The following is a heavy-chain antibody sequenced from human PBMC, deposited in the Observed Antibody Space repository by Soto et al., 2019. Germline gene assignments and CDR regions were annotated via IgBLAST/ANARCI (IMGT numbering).Heavy chain of an antibody. V-gene: IGHV4-39*01. CDR1: GDSVTSNSYF. CDR2: IYYSGST. D-gene: IGHD3-9*01. Sequence: SETLSLTCTVSGDSVTSNSYFWAWIRQPPGKGLEWIGSIYYSGSTYHNPSLKSRVTISVDRSNNQFSLKLTSVTAADTAVYYCARHFSVDHFGYWGQGARVTVSS. J-gene: IGHJ4*02. CDR3: ARHFSVDHFGY.